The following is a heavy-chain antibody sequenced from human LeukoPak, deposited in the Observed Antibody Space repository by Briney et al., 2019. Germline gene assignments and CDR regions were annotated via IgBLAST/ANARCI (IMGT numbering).Heavy chain of an antibody. Sequence: ASVKVSCKASGYTFTGYYMHWVRQAPGQGLEWMGWINPNSGGTNYARKFQGRVTMTRDTSISTAYMELSRLRSDDTAVYYCARFTYYYDSSGNAFDIWGQGTMVTVSS. CDR2: INPNSGGT. V-gene: IGHV1-2*02. CDR3: ARFTYYYDSSGNAFDI. D-gene: IGHD3-22*01. CDR1: GYTFTGYY. J-gene: IGHJ3*02.